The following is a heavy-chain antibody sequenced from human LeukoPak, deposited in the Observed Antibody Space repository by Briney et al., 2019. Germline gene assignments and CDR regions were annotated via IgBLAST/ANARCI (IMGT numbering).Heavy chain of an antibody. CDR3: ARDKGFMGYDSSGYPALPSDY. D-gene: IGHD3-22*01. CDR1: GYTFTSYY. CDR2: INPSGGST. V-gene: IGHV1-46*01. Sequence: ASVKVSCKASGYTFTSYYMHWVRQAPGQGLEWMGIINPSGGSTSYAQKFQGRVTMTRDMSTSTVYMELSSLRSEDTAVYYCARDKGFMGYDSSGYPALPSDYWGQGTLVTVSS. J-gene: IGHJ4*02.